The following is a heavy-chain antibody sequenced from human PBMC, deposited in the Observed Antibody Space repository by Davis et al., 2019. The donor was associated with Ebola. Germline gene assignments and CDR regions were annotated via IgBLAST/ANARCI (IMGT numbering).Heavy chain of an antibody. Sequence: PGGSLRLSCAASGFTFSSYAMSWVRQAPGKGLEWVSAISGSGGSTYYADSVKGRFTISRDNSKNTLYLQMNSLRAEDTAVYYCAKASRREYYYDSSGVWYYFDYWGQGTLVTVSS. CDR1: GFTFSSYA. D-gene: IGHD3-22*01. V-gene: IGHV3-23*01. CDR3: AKASRREYYYDSSGVWYYFDY. CDR2: ISGSGGST. J-gene: IGHJ4*02.